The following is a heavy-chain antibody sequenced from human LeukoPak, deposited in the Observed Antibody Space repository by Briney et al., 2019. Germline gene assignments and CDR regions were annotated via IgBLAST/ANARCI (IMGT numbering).Heavy chain of an antibody. Sequence: SETLSLTCTVSGGSISSYYWSWIRQPPGKGLEWIGEINHSGSTNYNPSLKSRVTISVDTSKNQFSLKLSSVTAADTAVYYCARFLYYGSGSYYWFDPWGQGTLVTVSS. V-gene: IGHV4-34*01. D-gene: IGHD3-10*01. CDR1: GGSISSYY. J-gene: IGHJ5*02. CDR2: INHSGST. CDR3: ARFLYYGSGSYYWFDP.